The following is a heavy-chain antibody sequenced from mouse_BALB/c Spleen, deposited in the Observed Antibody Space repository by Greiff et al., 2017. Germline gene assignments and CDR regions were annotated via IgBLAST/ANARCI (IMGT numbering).Heavy chain of an antibody. CDR3: ARDLDMDWYFDV. CDR2: IWAGGST. CDR1: GFSLTSYG. Sequence: VQRVESGPGLVAPSQSLSITCTVSGFSLTSYGVHWVRQPPGKGLEWLGVIWAGGSTNYNSALMSRLSISKDNSKSQVFLKMNSLQTDDTAMYYCARDLDMDWYFDVWGAGTTVTVSS. J-gene: IGHJ1*01. V-gene: IGHV2-9*02.